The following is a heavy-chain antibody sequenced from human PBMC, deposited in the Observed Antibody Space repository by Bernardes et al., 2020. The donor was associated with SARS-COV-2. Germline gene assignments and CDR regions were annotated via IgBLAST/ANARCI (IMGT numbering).Heavy chain of an antibody. V-gene: IGHV3-53*04. Sequence: GGSLRRSCAASGFTVRSNYMSWVRQAPGKGLEWASVIYSGGSTYYADSVKGRFTISRHNSKNTLYLQMNSLRAEDTAVYYCARDLGHWFDPWGQGTLVTVSS. J-gene: IGHJ5*02. CDR3: ARDLGHWFDP. CDR1: GFTVRSNY. CDR2: IYSGGST.